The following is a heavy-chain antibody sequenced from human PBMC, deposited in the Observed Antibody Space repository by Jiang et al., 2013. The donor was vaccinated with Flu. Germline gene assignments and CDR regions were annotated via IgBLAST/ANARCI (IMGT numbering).Heavy chain of an antibody. V-gene: IGHV4-59*08. D-gene: IGHD2-2*01. CDR2: IYYSGST. CDR1: GGSISSYY. J-gene: IGHJ4*02. CDR3: ARLWPVIPAAPRPHFDY. Sequence: GLVKPSETLSLTCTVSGGSISSYYWSWIRQPPGKGLEWLGYIYYSGSTNYNPSLKSRVTMSLDTSKNQFSLWLSSVTAADTAVYYCARLWPVIPAAPRPHFDYWGQGTLVTVSS.